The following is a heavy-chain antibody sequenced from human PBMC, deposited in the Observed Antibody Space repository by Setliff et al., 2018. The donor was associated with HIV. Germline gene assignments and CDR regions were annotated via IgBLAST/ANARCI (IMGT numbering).Heavy chain of an antibody. CDR2: ISSSSSYI. D-gene: IGHD5-12*01. CDR3: LVAVEEDV. Sequence: PSETLRLSCAASGFTFSSYSMNWVRQAPGKGLEWVSSISSSSSYIYYADSVKGRFTISRDNAKNSLYLQMNSLRAEDTAVYYCLVAVEEDVWGKGTTVTVSS. CDR1: GFTFSSYS. J-gene: IGHJ6*04. V-gene: IGHV3-21*01.